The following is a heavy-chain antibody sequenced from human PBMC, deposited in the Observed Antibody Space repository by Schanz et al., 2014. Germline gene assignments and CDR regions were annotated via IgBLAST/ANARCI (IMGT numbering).Heavy chain of an antibody. CDR3: ARDGVDAAAGGNY. Sequence: QVQLVQSGAEVKKPGSSMKVSCKASGGTFSSDTFSWVRQAPGQGLEWMGRIVPIAGITNYAQKFQGRVTMTRDTSTSTVYMELSSLRSEDTAVYYCARDGVDAAAGGNYWGQGTLVTVSS. V-gene: IGHV1-69*08. CDR1: GGTFSSDT. D-gene: IGHD6-13*01. J-gene: IGHJ4*02. CDR2: IVPIAGIT.